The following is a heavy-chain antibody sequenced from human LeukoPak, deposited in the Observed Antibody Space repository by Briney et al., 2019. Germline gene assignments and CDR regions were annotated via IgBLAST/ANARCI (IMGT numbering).Heavy chain of an antibody. CDR1: GASVSSSSFY. CDR3: ARSHCSGGTCYFSAFDN. Sequence: PSETLSLTCTVSGASVSSSSFYWSWIRQSPGQGLEWIGYIHNTGNPTYNPSLESRVSIPVDPSKNQFSLRLYSVTAADTAVYYCARSHCSGGTCYFSAFDNWGQGTLVTVSS. D-gene: IGHD2-15*01. J-gene: IGHJ3*02. V-gene: IGHV4-61*01. CDR2: IHNTGNP.